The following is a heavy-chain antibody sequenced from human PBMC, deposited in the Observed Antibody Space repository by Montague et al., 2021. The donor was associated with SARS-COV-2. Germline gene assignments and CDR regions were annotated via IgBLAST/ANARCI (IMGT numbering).Heavy chain of an antibody. CDR1: GDSVYVDIAT. CDR3: ARIPVGSKYYFDF. V-gene: IGHV6-1*01. CDR2: TYYRSKWYN. Sequence: CAISGDSVYVDIATWSWIRQTPSIGLQWLGRTYYRSKWYNDYAESVKSRITIDPDTSKHQFSLHLNSVTPEDTAVYYCARIPVGSKYYFDFWGQGTLVTVSS. D-gene: IGHD2-2*01. J-gene: IGHJ4*02.